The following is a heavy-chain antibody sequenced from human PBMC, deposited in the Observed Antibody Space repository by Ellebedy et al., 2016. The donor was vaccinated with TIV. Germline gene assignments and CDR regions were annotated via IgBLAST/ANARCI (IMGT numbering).Heavy chain of an antibody. Sequence: PGGSLRLSCAASGFTFSSYAMSWVRQAPGKGLEWVSTISHTGSRTYYADSVEGRFTISRDNSKKTLYLQMNSLRAEDTAIYYCARGDYGDFSHFDYWGQGTLVTVSS. CDR3: ARGDYGDFSHFDY. V-gene: IGHV3-23*01. CDR1: GFTFSSYA. D-gene: IGHD4-17*01. J-gene: IGHJ4*02. CDR2: ISHTGSRT.